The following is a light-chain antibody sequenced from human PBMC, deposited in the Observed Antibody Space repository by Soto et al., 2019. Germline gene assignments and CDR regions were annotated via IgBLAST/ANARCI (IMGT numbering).Light chain of an antibody. CDR2: DVS. J-gene: IGLJ1*01. V-gene: IGLV2-14*01. CDR1: SSDVGGYNY. CDR3: NSYTTSNSRQIV. Sequence: QSVLTLTASVSGSPGQSITISCTGTSSDVGGYNYVSWYQQHPGKAPKFMIYDVSNRPSGVSTRFSGSKSGNTASLTISGLLAQDEADYYCNSYTTSNSRQIVFGTGTKLTVL.